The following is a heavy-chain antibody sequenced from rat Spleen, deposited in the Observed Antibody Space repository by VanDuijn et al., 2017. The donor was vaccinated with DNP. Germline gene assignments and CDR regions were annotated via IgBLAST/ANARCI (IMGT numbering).Heavy chain of an antibody. V-gene: IGHV5-7*01. J-gene: IGHJ2*01. CDR2: ISYDGSST. Sequence: EVQLVESGGGLVQPGRSLKLSCTASGFTFSDYNLAWVRQAPKKGLEWVATISYDGSSTNYRDSVKGRFTMSRDNGKSILYLQMDSLRSDDTATYYYARPDHWGQGVMVTVSS. CDR3: ARPDH. CDR1: GFTFSDYN.